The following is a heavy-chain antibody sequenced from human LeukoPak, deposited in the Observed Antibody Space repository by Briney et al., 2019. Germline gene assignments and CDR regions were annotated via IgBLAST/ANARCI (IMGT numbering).Heavy chain of an antibody. D-gene: IGHD3-10*01. CDR1: GYTFTDYY. CDR2: INPNSGGT. V-gene: IGHV1-2*02. J-gene: IGHJ4*02. Sequence: GASVKVSCKASGYTFTDYYMHWVRQAPGQGLEWMGWINPNSGGTNYAQKFQGRVTMTRDTSISTAYMELSRLRSDDTAAYYCARGQDVLLWFGELGYWGQGTLVTVSS. CDR3: ARGQDVLLWFGELGY.